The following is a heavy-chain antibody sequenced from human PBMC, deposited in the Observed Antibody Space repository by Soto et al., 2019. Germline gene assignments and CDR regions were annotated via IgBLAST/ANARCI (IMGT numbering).Heavy chain of an antibody. V-gene: IGHV1-8*01. J-gene: IGHJ3*02. CDR1: GYTYTSNS. D-gene: IGHD3-10*01. Sequence: GASVKVSSKASGYTYTSNSSNWLRQATGQGLEWMGWMNPNSGNTGYAQKFQGRVTMTRNTSISTAYMELSSLRSEGTAVYYCAGDSLLARDAFDIWGQGTMVTVSS. CDR2: MNPNSGNT. CDR3: AGDSLLARDAFDI.